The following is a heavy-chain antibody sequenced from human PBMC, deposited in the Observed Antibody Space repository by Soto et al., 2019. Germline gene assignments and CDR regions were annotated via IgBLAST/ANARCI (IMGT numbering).Heavy chain of an antibody. D-gene: IGHD3-10*01. CDR3: ARVSAILLWFGERWFFGWFDP. CDR1: GGSFSGYY. CDR2: INHSGST. J-gene: IGHJ5*02. V-gene: IGHV4-34*01. Sequence: QVQLQQWGAGLLKPSETLSLTCAVYGGSFSGYYWSWIRQPAGKGLEWIGEINHSGSTNYNPSLKSRVTISVDTSKNQFSLKLSSVTAADTAVYYCARVSAILLWFGERWFFGWFDPWGQGTLVTVSS.